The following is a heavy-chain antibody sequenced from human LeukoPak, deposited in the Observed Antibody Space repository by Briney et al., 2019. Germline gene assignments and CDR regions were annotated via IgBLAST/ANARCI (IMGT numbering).Heavy chain of an antibody. D-gene: IGHD2-2*03. Sequence: ASVKVSCKASGYTFTSSGISWVRRAHGQRLEWMGWVITYSGNTNYAQKFQGRVTMTRDTSTNTAYMELKNLRPDDTAIYYCARDLGYCSFGFGLGNCNRKWFDPWGQGTLVSVSS. CDR3: ARDLGYCSFGFGLGNCNRKWFDP. CDR1: GYTFTSSG. CDR2: VITYSGNT. J-gene: IGHJ5*02. V-gene: IGHV1-18*01.